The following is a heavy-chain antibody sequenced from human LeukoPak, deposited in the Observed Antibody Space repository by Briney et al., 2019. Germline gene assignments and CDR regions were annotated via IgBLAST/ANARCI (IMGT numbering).Heavy chain of an antibody. D-gene: IGHD2-15*01. CDR1: GFSFSDYY. Sequence: GGSLRLSCVASGFSFSDYYMSWIRQAPGKGLEWLSYITGRDHSMAYADSVRGRFTISRDNSKNTLYLQMNSLRAEDTAVYYCARDQGYCSGGSCYYYGMDVWGQGTTVTVSS. CDR2: ITGRDHSM. J-gene: IGHJ6*02. CDR3: ARDQGYCSGGSCYYYGMDV. V-gene: IGHV3-11*04.